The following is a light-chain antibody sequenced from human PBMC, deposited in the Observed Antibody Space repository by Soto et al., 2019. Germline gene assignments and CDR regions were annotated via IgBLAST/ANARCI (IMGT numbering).Light chain of an antibody. V-gene: IGLV2-14*03. CDR2: DVS. CDR3: SSYTSSFKLAV. Sequence: PAPRSGAPRQSITLLCPWNRHGVGVYNYVSWYQQHPGSAPKLIIYDVSSRPSGVSNRFSGSKSGNTASLTIPGLQAEDEADYYCSSYTSSFKLAVFGSGTKVTVL. CDR1: RHGVGVYNY. J-gene: IGLJ1*01.